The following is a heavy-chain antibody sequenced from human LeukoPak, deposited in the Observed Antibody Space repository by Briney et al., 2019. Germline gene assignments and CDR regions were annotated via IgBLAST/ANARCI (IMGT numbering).Heavy chain of an antibody. V-gene: IGHV4-59*01. CDR3: ARERPGIVSHAFDI. D-gene: IGHD3-10*01. Sequence: ASETLSLTCTVSGGSISSYYWSWIRQPPGKGLEWIGYIYYSGSTNYNPSLKSRVTISVDTSKNQFSLKLSSVTAADTAVYYCARERPGIVSHAFDIWGQGTMVTVSS. CDR1: GGSISSYY. CDR2: IYYSGST. J-gene: IGHJ3*02.